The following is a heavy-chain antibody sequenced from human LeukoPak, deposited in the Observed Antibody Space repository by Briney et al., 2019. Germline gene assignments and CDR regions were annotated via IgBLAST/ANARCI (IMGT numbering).Heavy chain of an antibody. CDR3: ARNYITMVRGVAYYYGMDV. D-gene: IGHD3-10*01. CDR2: IIPIFGTA. Sequence: SMKVSCKASGGTFSSYAISWVRQAPGQGLEWMGGIIPIFGTANYAQKFQGRVTITADESTSTAYMELSSLRSEDTAVYYCARNYITMVRGVAYYYGMDVWGQGTTVTVSS. J-gene: IGHJ6*02. CDR1: GGTFSSYA. V-gene: IGHV1-69*13.